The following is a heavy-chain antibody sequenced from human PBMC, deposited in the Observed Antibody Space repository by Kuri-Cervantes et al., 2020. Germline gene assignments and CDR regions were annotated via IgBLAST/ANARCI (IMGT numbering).Heavy chain of an antibody. CDR3: AKSGSRSMVRGVIYYYYGMDV. CDR2: IYSGGST. CDR1: GFTVSSNY. Sequence: GESLKISCAASGFTVSSNYMSWVRQAPGKGLEWVSVIYSGGSTYYADSVKGRFTISRDNSKNTLYLQMNSLRAEDTAVYYCAKSGSRSMVRGVIYYYYGMDVWGRGTTVTVSS. V-gene: IGHV3-53*01. D-gene: IGHD3-10*01. J-gene: IGHJ6*02.